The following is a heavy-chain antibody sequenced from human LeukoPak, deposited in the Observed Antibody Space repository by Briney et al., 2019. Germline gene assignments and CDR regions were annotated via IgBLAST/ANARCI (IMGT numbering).Heavy chain of an antibody. Sequence: ASVKVSCKASGYTFTNYGISWVRLAPGQGLDWVGWISPYNGNTNYAQNLQGRVTMTTDTSTSTAYQELGRLRYDDTALYYRARVGPDRDFDSWGQGTLVTVSS. J-gene: IGHJ4*02. V-gene: IGHV1-18*01. CDR1: GYTFTNYG. CDR3: ARVGPDRDFDS. D-gene: IGHD1-14*01. CDR2: ISPYNGNT.